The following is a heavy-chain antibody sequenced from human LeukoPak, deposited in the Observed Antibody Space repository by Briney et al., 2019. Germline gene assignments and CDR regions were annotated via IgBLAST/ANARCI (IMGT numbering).Heavy chain of an antibody. V-gene: IGHV4-4*07. J-gene: IGHJ6*03. CDR1: GGSISSYY. Sequence: PSETLSLTCTVSGGSISSYYWSWLRQPAGKGLEWIGRIYTSGSINYNPPPKSRVTMSVDTSKNQFSLELSSVTAADTAVYYCARDGPFGSSSDDYYYYMDVWGKGTTVTVSS. CDR3: ARDGPFGSSSDDYYYYMDV. D-gene: IGHD6-6*01. CDR2: IYTSGSI.